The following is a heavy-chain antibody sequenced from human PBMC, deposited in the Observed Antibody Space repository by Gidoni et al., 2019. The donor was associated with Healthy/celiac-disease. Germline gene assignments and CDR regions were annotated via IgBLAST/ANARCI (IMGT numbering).Heavy chain of an antibody. CDR3: ARVEGTGRDAFDI. CDR1: GFTVSSNY. V-gene: IGHV3-53*01. J-gene: IGHJ3*02. D-gene: IGHD3-10*01. Sequence: EVQLVESGGGLIQPGGSLRLSCAASGFTVSSNYMSWVRQAPGKGLVWVSVIYSGGSTYYADSVKGRFTIARDNSKNTLYLQMNSLRAEDTAVYYCARVEGTGRDAFDIWGQGTMVTVSS. CDR2: IYSGGST.